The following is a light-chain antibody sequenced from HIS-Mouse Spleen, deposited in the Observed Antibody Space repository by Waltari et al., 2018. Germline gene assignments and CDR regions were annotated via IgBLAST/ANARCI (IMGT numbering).Light chain of an antibody. CDR3: SSYAGSNNVV. J-gene: IGLJ2*01. Sequence: QSALTQPPSASRSPGQSVTISCPGTSSDVGGYNYVSWYQQHPGKAPKLMIYEVSKRPSGVPERFSGSKSGNTASLTVSGLQAEDEADYYCSSYAGSNNVVFGGGTKLTVL. V-gene: IGLV2-8*02. CDR2: EVS. CDR1: SSDVGGYNY.